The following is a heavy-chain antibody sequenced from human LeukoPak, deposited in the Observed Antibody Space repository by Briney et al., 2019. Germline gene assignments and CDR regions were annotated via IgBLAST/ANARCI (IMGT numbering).Heavy chain of an antibody. CDR1: GGSFSGYY. D-gene: IGHD3-22*01. Sequence: SETLSLTCAVYGGSFSGYYWPWIRQSPGKGLEWIGEINYSGSTNYNPSLRSRVIISVDTSKNQFSLRLSSVTAADTAVYYCARVQVTTQIWGQGTLVTVSP. J-gene: IGHJ4*02. CDR3: ARVQVTTQI. CDR2: INYSGST. V-gene: IGHV4-34*01.